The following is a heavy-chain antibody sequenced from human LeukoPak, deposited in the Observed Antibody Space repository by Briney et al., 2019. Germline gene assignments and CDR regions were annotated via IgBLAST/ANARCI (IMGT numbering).Heavy chain of an antibody. J-gene: IGHJ4*02. Sequence: PGGSLRLSSAASGFTFSSYEMNWVRQAPGKGLEWVSYISSSGSTIYYADSVKGRFTISRDNAKNSLYLQMNSLRAEDTAVYYCARDHYDILTGYYTPLGYWGQGTLVTVSS. CDR2: ISSSGSTI. V-gene: IGHV3-48*03. CDR3: ARDHYDILTGYYTPLGY. CDR1: GFTFSSYE. D-gene: IGHD3-9*01.